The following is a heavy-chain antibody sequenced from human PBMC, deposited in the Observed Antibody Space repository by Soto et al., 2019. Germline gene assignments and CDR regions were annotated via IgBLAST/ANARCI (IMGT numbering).Heavy chain of an antibody. CDR3: ARVAGVVVPVSYYFDY. CDR2: IYYSGST. J-gene: IGHJ4*02. CDR1: GGSISSYY. Sequence: SETLSITCTVSGGSISSYYWSWIRQPPGKGLEWIGYIYYSGSTNYNPSLKSRVTISVDTSKNQFSLKLSSVTAADTAVYYCARVAGVVVPVSYYFDYWGQGTLVTVSS. V-gene: IGHV4-59*01. D-gene: IGHD2-2*01.